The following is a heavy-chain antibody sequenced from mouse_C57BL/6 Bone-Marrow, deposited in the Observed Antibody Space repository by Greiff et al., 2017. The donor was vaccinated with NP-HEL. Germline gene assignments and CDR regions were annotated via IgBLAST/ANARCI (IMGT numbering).Heavy chain of an antibody. Sequence: VKLMESGAELARPGASVKMSCKASGYTFTSYTMNWVKQRPGQGLEWIGYINPSGGDTKYHQKFKDKATLTADTSSSTAYMQLSSLPSEDAEVYYCSRRGWDCYFDYGGRGTAPTVTS. CDR1: GYTFTSYT. D-gene: IGHD4-1*01. CDR2: INPSGGDT. V-gene: IGHV1-4*01. J-gene: IGHJ2*01. CDR3: SRRGWDCYFDY.